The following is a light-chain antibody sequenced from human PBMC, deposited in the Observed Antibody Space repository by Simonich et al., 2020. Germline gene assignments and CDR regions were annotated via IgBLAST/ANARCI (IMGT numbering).Light chain of an antibody. CDR1: QGISSA. CDR2: DAS. CDR3: QQFNSYPFT. V-gene: IGKV1-13*02. J-gene: IGKJ3*01. Sequence: AIQLTQSPSSLSASVGDRVTITCRASQGISSALAWYPHKPGKAPKLLIYDASSLESGVPSRFSGRGSGTDFTLTISSPQPEDFATYYCQQFNSYPFTFGPGTKVDIK.